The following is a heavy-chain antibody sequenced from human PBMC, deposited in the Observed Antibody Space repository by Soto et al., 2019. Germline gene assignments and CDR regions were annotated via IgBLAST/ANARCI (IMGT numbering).Heavy chain of an antibody. V-gene: IGHV1-18*01. CDR2: ISAYNGNT. J-gene: IGHJ5*02. Sequence: ASVKVSCKASGYTFTSYGISWVRQAPGQGLEWMGWISAYNGNTNYAQKLQGRVTMTTDTSTSTAYMELRSLRSDDAAVYYCARELGQQLVGWFDPWGQGTLVTVSS. CDR3: ARELGQQLVGWFDP. D-gene: IGHD6-13*01. CDR1: GYTFTSYG.